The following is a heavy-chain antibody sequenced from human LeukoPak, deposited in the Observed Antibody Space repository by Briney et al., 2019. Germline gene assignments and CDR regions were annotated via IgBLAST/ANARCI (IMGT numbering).Heavy chain of an antibody. D-gene: IGHD4-23*01. J-gene: IGHJ4*02. V-gene: IGHV3-74*01. CDR2: IYSDGCCT. CDR3: ARDPYGGRAVDY. Sequence: GGSLRLSCAASGFSFRNYWMHWVRQAPGKGLEWVSRIYSDGCCTSYADSVKGRFTMSRDNARNTLYLQVNSLRGEDTGVYYCARDPYGGRAVDYWGRGTLVTVSS. CDR1: GFSFRNYW.